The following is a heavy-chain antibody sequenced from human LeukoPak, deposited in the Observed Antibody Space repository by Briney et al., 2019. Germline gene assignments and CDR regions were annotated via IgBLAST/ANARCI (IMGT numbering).Heavy chain of an antibody. CDR3: VRVQRGSYPAYYFYIDV. J-gene: IGHJ6*03. V-gene: IGHV3-7*03. Sequence: GGSLRLSCAASGFTFYRYGMSWVRQATGKGLEWVANIKQEGSEKYYVDSVKGRFTISRDNAKNSLWLQMSSLRAEDTAVYFCVRVQRGSYPAYYFYIDVWGRGTTVTVSS. CDR1: GFTFYRYG. CDR2: IKQEGSEK. D-gene: IGHD1-26*01.